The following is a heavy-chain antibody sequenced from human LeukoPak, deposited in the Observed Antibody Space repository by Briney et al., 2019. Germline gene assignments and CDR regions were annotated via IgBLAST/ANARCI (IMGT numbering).Heavy chain of an antibody. CDR2: ISGSGGST. CDR3: ARTEQWLVHNWFDP. J-gene: IGHJ5*02. Sequence: GGSLRLSCAASGFTFSSYAMSWVRQAPGKGLEWVSAISGSGGSTYYADPVKGRFTISRDNSKNTLYLQMNSLRAEDTAVYYCARTEQWLVHNWFDPWGQGTLVTVSS. V-gene: IGHV3-23*01. CDR1: GFTFSSYA. D-gene: IGHD6-19*01.